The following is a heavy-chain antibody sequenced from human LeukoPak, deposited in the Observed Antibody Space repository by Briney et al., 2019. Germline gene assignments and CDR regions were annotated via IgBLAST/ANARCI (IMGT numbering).Heavy chain of an antibody. Sequence: GGSLRLSCAASGFTFGDYYMSWIRQAPGKGLEWVSYISRSSSDTNYVDSVKGRFTISRDNAKNSLYLQMNSLRPEDTAVYYCAKSTVALDYWGQGTLVTVSS. V-gene: IGHV3-11*06. CDR1: GFTFGDYY. J-gene: IGHJ4*02. D-gene: IGHD4-23*01. CDR2: ISRSSSDT. CDR3: AKSTVALDY.